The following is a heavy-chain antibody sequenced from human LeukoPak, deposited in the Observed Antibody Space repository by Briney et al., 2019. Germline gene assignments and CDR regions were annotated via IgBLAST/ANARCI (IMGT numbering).Heavy chain of an antibody. V-gene: IGHV1-18*01. CDR3: ARGGALTSLDS. CDR1: GFSFSSYG. J-gene: IGHJ4*02. CDR2: ISAYNGKT. Sequence: ASVKVSCKASGFSFSSYGFSWVRQAPGQGLGWMGWISAYNGKTNYAQKFQGRVTMTTDTSTTTVYMDLRSLRSDDTAVYFCARGGALTSLDSWGQGTLITVSS. D-gene: IGHD1-26*01.